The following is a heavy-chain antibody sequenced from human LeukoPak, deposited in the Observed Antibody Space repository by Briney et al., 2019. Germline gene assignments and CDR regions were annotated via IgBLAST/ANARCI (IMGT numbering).Heavy chain of an antibody. Sequence: GGSPRLSCAASGFTLSSSAMSWVRQAPGKGLEWVSVMTEGGATYYADSVRGRFIISRGNSKNMVYLQMNSLRVEDTAVYYCAKLLPDWGQGTLVTVSS. CDR3: AKLLPD. CDR2: MTEGGAT. J-gene: IGHJ4*02. D-gene: IGHD3-22*01. V-gene: IGHV3-23*01. CDR1: GFTLSSSA.